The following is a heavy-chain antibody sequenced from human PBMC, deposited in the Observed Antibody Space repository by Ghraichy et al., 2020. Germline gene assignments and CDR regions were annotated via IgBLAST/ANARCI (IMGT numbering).Heavy chain of an antibody. Sequence: GGSLRLSCVVSGFTVSSNFMSWVRQAPGRGLEWVSVVYSGGNTYYADSVKGRFTLSRDSSKNTLYLQMNSLRAEDTAVYYCARDRDYYGSGIYGYFDYWGQGTLGTVSS. J-gene: IGHJ4*02. V-gene: IGHV3-53*01. D-gene: IGHD3-10*01. CDR1: GFTVSSNF. CDR2: VYSGGNT. CDR3: ARDRDYYGSGIYGYFDY.